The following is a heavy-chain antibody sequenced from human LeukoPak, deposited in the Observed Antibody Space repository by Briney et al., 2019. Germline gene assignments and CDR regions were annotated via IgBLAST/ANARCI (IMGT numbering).Heavy chain of an antibody. CDR3: ARDYKYAFDN. Sequence: GGSLRLSCAASGFTFSDYSMNWVREAPGKGLEWISYIGIDSGNTNYADSVKGRFTISGDKAKNSLYLQMNSLRVEDTAVYYCARDYKYAFDNWGQGTLVTASS. V-gene: IGHV3-48*01. CDR1: GFTFSDYS. CDR2: IGIDSGNT. D-gene: IGHD5-24*01. J-gene: IGHJ4*02.